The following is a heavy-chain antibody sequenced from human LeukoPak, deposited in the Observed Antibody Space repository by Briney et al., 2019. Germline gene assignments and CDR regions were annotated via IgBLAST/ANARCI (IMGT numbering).Heavy chain of an antibody. V-gene: IGHV1-69*13. Sequence: SVTVSCKASGGTFSSYAISWVRQAPGQGLEWMGGIIPIFGTANYAQKFQGRVTITADESTSTAYMELSSLRSEDTAVYYCARATMVRGVIAYYFDYWGQGTLVTVSS. D-gene: IGHD3-10*01. CDR3: ARATMVRGVIAYYFDY. J-gene: IGHJ4*02. CDR2: IIPIFGTA. CDR1: GGTFSSYA.